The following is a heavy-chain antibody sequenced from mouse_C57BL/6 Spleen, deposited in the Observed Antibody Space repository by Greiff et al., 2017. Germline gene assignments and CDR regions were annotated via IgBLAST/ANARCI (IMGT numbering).Heavy chain of an antibody. D-gene: IGHD2-4*01. CDR2: ILPGRGST. CDR3: ANSGGLRQYFDV. V-gene: IGHV1-9*01. CDR1: GYTFTGYW. Sequence: VQLQQSGAELMKPGASVKLSCKATGYTFTGYWIEWVKQRPGHGLEWIGEILPGRGSTKSNEKFQGNATFTADTSSHTAYMQLSILTTEDSAIYYCANSGGLRQYFDVWGTGTTVTVSS. J-gene: IGHJ1*03.